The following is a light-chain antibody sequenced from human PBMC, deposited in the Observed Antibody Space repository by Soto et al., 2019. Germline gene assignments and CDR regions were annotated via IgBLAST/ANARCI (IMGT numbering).Light chain of an antibody. CDR1: TGAVTSGHY. Sequence: QAVVTQEPSLTVSPGGTVTLTCGSSTGAVTSGHYPYWFQRNPGQAPKTLIYDTNNKHSWSPARFSGSLLGGKAALTLSGAQPEDEADYYCLLVYSGTVVFGGGTKLTVL. V-gene: IGLV7-46*01. CDR2: DTN. CDR3: LLVYSGTVV. J-gene: IGLJ2*01.